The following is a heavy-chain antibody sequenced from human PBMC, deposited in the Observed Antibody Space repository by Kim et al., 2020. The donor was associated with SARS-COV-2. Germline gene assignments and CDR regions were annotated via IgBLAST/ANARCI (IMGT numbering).Heavy chain of an antibody. V-gene: IGHV3-43*02. CDR3: VRGQQWLIKN. Sequence: GGSLRLSCAASGFTFDDYAIQWVRQVPGKGLEWVSLISRDGGEIKYADSVKGRFTISRDNRKKSVYLQMNSLRSEDTALYYCVRGQQWLIKNWGQGTQVTVSS. CDR1: GFTFDDYA. D-gene: IGHD6-19*01. CDR2: ISRDGGEI. J-gene: IGHJ4*02.